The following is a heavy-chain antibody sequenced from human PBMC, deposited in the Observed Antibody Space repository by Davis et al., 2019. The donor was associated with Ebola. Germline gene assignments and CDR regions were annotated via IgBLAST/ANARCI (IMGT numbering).Heavy chain of an antibody. CDR2: ISSSSSYI. V-gene: IGHV3-21*01. CDR3: ARGGMYSSGWSYGMDV. Sequence: GESLKISCAASGFTFSSYGMHWVRQAPGKGLEWVSSISSSSSYIYYADSVKGRFTISRDNAKNSLYLQMNSLRAEDTAVYYCARGGMYSSGWSYGMDVWGQGTTVTVSS. J-gene: IGHJ6*02. CDR1: GFTFSSYG. D-gene: IGHD6-19*01.